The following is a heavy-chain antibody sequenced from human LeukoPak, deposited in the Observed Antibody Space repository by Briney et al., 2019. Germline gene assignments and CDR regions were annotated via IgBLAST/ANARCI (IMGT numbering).Heavy chain of an antibody. Sequence: SVKVSCKASGDTFSSYAISWVRQAPGQGLEWMGGIIPIFGTANYAQKFQGRVTITTDESTSTAYMELSSLRSEDTAVYYCARRPVGDGYNYGTYYFDYWGQGTLVTVSS. V-gene: IGHV1-69*05. J-gene: IGHJ4*02. D-gene: IGHD5-24*01. CDR2: IIPIFGTA. CDR1: GDTFSSYA. CDR3: ARRPVGDGYNYGTYYFDY.